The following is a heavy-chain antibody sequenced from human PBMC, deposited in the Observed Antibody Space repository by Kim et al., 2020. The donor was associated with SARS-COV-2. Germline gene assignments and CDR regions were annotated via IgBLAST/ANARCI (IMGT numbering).Heavy chain of an antibody. V-gene: IGHV3-11*01. CDR1: GFTFSDYY. CDR3: AKVAGYCTDAVCDPPHTTVDY. D-gene: IGHD2-8*01. Sequence: GGSLRLSCAVSGFTFSDYYMSWIRQAPGKGLEWVSYTSSSGSSIYFGDSVKGRFTISRDNAKNSLYLQMNSLSPEDTAVYYCAKVAGYCTDAVCDPPHTTVDYWGQGTLVTVSS. CDR2: TSSSGSSI. J-gene: IGHJ4*02.